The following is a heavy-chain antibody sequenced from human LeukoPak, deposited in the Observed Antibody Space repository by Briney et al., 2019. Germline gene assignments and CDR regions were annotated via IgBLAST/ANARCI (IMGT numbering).Heavy chain of an antibody. J-gene: IGHJ4*02. CDR3: ARVITSGYYFFDY. V-gene: IGHV4-39*07. CDR1: SGSISTSNYY. D-gene: IGHD5-12*01. Sequence: PSETLSLTCTVSSGSISTSNYYWGWVRQPPGKALEWIGNIFYSGSTYYSPSLKSRVTISLDTSRNQFSLKLTSVTAADTAVYYCARVITSGYYFFDYWGQGTLVTVSS. CDR2: IFYSGST.